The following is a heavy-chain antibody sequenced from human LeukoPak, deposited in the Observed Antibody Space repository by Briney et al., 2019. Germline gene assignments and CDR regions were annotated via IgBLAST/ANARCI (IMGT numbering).Heavy chain of an antibody. CDR1: GYTFTGYY. J-gene: IGHJ5*02. Sequence: ASVKVSCKASGYTFTGYYMQWVRQAPGQGLEWMGWINPNSGGTNYAQRFQGRVTMTRDTSISTAYMELSRLRSDDTAVYYCASRVVPAAPLLPWGQGTLVTVSS. D-gene: IGHD2-2*01. CDR2: INPNSGGT. CDR3: ASRVVPAAPLLP. V-gene: IGHV1-2*02.